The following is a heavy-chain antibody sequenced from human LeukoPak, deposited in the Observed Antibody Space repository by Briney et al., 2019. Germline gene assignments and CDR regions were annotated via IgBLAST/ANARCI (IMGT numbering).Heavy chain of an antibody. V-gene: IGHV3-48*01. CDR2: ISGTSATV. CDR3: GGEPTAPYYGRGGNLDH. J-gene: IGHJ4*02. CDR1: GFTFSTYN. D-gene: IGHD4-17*01. Sequence: PGGSLRLSCAASGFTFSTYNMNWVRQAPGKGLEWVSHISGTSATVYYADSVKGRFTISRDNAKSSLFLQMNTLRAEDTAVYYCGGEPTAPYYGRGGNLDHWARGPLATV.